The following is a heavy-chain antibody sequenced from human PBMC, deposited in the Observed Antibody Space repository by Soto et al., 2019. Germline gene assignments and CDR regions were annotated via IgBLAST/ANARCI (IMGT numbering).Heavy chain of an antibody. CDR1: GFTFNDYA. CDR3: AKPSAYGDYAGSFDA. D-gene: IGHD4-17*01. V-gene: IGHV3-23*01. CDR2: ISGHGGRT. J-gene: IGHJ5*02. Sequence: EVHLLESGGGLVQRGGSLRISCVASGFTFNDYAMNWVRQAPGKGLAWVSGISGHGGRTFYAESMKGHFTVSRDSSKNTVYLQMNNLRVEDTATYYCAKPSAYGDYAGSFDAWGQGTLVTVSP.